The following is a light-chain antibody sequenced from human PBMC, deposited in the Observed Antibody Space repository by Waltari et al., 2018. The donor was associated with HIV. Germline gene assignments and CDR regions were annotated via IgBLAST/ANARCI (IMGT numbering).Light chain of an antibody. J-gene: IGLJ2*01. CDR2: DVR. V-gene: IGLV2-14*03. Sequence: QSALTQPASVSGSPGRSLTIPSPGTSSDVGAYMYVSWYQKHAEKAPKLIIFDVRNRASGISNRFSGSKAGNTASLTISVLQNEDEADYYCASFTTNRILVFGGGTKVTVL. CDR3: ASFTTNRILV. CDR1: SSDVGAYMY.